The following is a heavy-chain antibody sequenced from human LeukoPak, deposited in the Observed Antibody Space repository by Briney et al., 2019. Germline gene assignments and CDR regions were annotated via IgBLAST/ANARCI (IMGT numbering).Heavy chain of an antibody. V-gene: IGHV3-33*01. CDR2: IWYDGSNK. J-gene: IGHJ4*02. CDR1: GFTFSNYG. Sequence: PGGSLRLSCAAFGFTFSNYGMHWVRQAPGKGLEWVAVIWYDGSNKYYADSVKGRFTISRDNSKNTLYLQMNSLRAEDTAVYYCARDCTNGVCYGTDFDYWGQGTLVTVSS. CDR3: ARDCTNGVCYGTDFDY. D-gene: IGHD2-8*01.